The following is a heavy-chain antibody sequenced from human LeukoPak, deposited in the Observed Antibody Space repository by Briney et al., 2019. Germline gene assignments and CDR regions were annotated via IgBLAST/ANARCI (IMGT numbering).Heavy chain of an antibody. CDR2: INYSGRT. Sequence: SETLSLTCAVYGESFSGYSWSWIRQPPGKGLEWIGEINYSGRTNYNPSLKSRVTISVDTSKNQFSLKLSSVTAADTAVYYCARHVHAFDIWGQGTMVTVSS. J-gene: IGHJ3*02. CDR1: GESFSGYS. V-gene: IGHV4-34*01. CDR3: ARHVHAFDI.